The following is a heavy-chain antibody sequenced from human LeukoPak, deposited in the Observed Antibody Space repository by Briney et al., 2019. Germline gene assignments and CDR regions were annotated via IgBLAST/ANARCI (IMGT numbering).Heavy chain of an antibody. CDR3: ARDLGYSSSWTRWFDP. D-gene: IGHD6-13*01. CDR2: ISSSSSYI. CDR1: GFTFSSYE. V-gene: IGHV3-21*05. Sequence: GGSLRLSCAASGFTFSSYEMNWVRQAPGKGLEWVSYISSSSSYIYYADSVKGRFTTSRDNAKNSLYLQMNSLRAEDTAVYYCARDLGYSSSWTRWFDPWGQGTLVTVSS. J-gene: IGHJ5*02.